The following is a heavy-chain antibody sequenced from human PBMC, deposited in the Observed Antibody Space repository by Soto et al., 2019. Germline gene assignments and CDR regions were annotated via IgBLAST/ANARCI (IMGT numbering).Heavy chain of an antibody. D-gene: IGHD5-12*01. V-gene: IGHV3-30-3*01. J-gene: IGHJ6*02. CDR1: GFTFSSYA. Sequence: PGGSLRVSCAASGFTFSSYAMHWVRQAPGKGLEWVAVISYDGSNKYYADSVKGRFTISRDNSKNTLYLQMNSLRAEDTAVYYCARDYYRFNSGYGFSMDVWGQGTTVTVSS. CDR3: ARDYYRFNSGYGFSMDV. CDR2: ISYDGSNK.